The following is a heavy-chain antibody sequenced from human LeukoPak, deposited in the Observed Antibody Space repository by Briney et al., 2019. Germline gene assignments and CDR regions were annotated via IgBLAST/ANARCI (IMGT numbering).Heavy chain of an antibody. CDR1: GFPVSSNY. J-gene: IGHJ4*02. Sequence: PGRSLRLSCAASGFPVSSNYMKWVRQAPGKGPEWVSVIYSGGSTYYADSVKGRFTISRDNSKNTLYLQMNSLRAEDTAVYYCARTPAFYGGTVANYYFDYWGRGTLVTVSS. CDR2: IYSGGST. CDR3: ARTPAFYGGTVANYYFDY. V-gene: IGHV3-53*01. D-gene: IGHD4-23*01.